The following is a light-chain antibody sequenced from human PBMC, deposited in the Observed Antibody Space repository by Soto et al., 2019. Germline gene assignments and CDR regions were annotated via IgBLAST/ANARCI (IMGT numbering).Light chain of an antibody. V-gene: IGKV3-20*01. Sequence: ETVLTQSPGTLSLSPGERATLSCRASQTIRNNYVAWYRQTPGQAPRLLIYGASNRATGIADRFSGSGSGTDFTLIISRLEPEDFALYYCQQYAGSPWTFGQGTKVEIK. CDR2: GAS. CDR3: QQYAGSPWT. J-gene: IGKJ1*01. CDR1: QTIRNNY.